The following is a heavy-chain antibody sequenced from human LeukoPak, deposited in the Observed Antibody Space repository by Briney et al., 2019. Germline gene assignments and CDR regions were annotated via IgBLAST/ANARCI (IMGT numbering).Heavy chain of an antibody. Sequence: GGSLRLSCAASGFTFSSYGMGWVRQAPGKGLEWVSDISGSGIRRDYADSVKGRFTISRDNAKNSLYLQMNSLRAEDMALYYCAKDIKGNSYGPLDVWGKGTTVTVSS. CDR1: GFTFSSYG. J-gene: IGHJ6*04. D-gene: IGHD5-18*01. CDR3: AKDIKGNSYGPLDV. V-gene: IGHV3-23*01. CDR2: ISGSGIRR.